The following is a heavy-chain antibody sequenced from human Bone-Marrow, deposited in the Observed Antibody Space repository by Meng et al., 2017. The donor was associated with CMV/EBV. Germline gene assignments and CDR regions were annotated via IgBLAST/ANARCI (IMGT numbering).Heavy chain of an antibody. CDR2: ISSSSSYI. V-gene: IGHV3-21*01. D-gene: IGHD3-3*01. CDR3: AREDLVKGRYGMAF. J-gene: IGHJ6*02. CDR1: GFTFSSYS. Sequence: GESLKISCAASGFTFSSYSMNWVRQAPGKGLEWVSSISSSSSYIYYADSVKGRFTISRDNAKNSLYLQMNSLRAEDTAVYYCAREDLVKGRYGMAFWGQGTTVTVYS.